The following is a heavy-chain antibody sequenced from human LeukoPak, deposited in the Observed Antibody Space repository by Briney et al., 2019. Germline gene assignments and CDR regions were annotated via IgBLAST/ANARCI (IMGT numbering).Heavy chain of an antibody. J-gene: IGHJ4*02. CDR2: ISCDGSNK. V-gene: IGHV3-30-3*01. Sequence: PGGSLRVSCAASGFTFSSYAMHWVRQAPGKGLEWVAVISCDGSNKYYADSVKGRFSISRDNSKNTLYLQMNSLRAEDTAVYYCARDRARFLEWLLLDYWGQGTLVTVSS. CDR1: GFTFSSYA. D-gene: IGHD3-3*01. CDR3: ARDRARFLEWLLLDY.